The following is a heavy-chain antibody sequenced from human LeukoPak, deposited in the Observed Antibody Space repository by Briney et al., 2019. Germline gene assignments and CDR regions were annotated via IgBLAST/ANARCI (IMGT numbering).Heavy chain of an antibody. J-gene: IGHJ4*02. Sequence: PGGSLRLSCAASGFTFSDYYMSWIRQAPGKGLDWVSYISSSGSTIYYADSVKGRFTISRDNAKNSLYLQMNSLRAEDTAVYYCASHPYYGSGEGCYFDYWGQGTLVTVSS. CDR2: ISSSGSTI. CDR1: GFTFSDYY. D-gene: IGHD3-10*01. CDR3: ASHPYYGSGEGCYFDY. V-gene: IGHV3-11*01.